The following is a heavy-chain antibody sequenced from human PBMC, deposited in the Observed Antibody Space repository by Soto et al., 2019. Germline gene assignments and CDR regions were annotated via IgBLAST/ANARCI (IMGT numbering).Heavy chain of an antibody. CDR1: GYTFTDYY. Sequence: QVQLVQSGAEVKKPGASMKVSCKASGYTFTDYYIHWVRQAPGQGLDWMGWINPNSGGTLYAQKFEGWGTMTRDTSISTAYMALSRLRSNDTAVYYCARGGGDSSGFDYWGQGTLVTASS. D-gene: IGHD3-22*01. J-gene: IGHJ4*02. V-gene: IGHV1-2*04. CDR2: INPNSGGT. CDR3: ARGGGDSSGFDY.